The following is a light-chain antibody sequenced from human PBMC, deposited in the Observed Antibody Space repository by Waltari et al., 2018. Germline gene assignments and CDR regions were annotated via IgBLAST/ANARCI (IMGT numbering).Light chain of an antibody. CDR2: EAS. CDR3: QQYNRWPPIT. J-gene: IGKJ5*01. V-gene: IGKV3-15*01. CDR1: PSVFSN. Sequence: EIVMTQSPATLSVSPGERATLSCRASPSVFSNVAWYQQNPGQAPRLLMYEASIRATGISARFRGSGSGTEFTLTISSVQSEDFAVYYCQQYNRWPPITFGQGTRLDIK.